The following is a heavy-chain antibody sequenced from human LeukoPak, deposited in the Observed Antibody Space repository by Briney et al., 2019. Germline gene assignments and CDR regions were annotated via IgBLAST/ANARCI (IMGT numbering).Heavy chain of an antibody. V-gene: IGHV3-23*01. CDR2: ISGSGGST. CDR3: AKATSWSPIGSFDY. D-gene: IGHD2-15*01. J-gene: IGHJ4*02. CDR1: GFTFSSYV. Sequence: GGSLRLSCAASGFTFSSYVMSWVRQAPGKGLEWVSGISGSGGSTYYADPVKGRFTISRDNSKNTLYLQMNSLRAEDTAVYYCAKATSWSPIGSFDYWGQGTLVTVSS.